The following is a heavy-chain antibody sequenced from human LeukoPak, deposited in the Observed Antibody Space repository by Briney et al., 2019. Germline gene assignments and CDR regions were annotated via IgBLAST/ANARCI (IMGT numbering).Heavy chain of an antibody. CDR3: ARVGSYGLLDY. V-gene: IGHV4-59*01. J-gene: IGHJ4*02. CDR1: GGSISSYY. Sequence: KPSETLSLTCTVSGGSISSYYWTWIRQPPGKGLEWIGYIYYSGRTNYNPSLRSRVTMSVDTSKNQFSLKVSSVTAADTAVYYCARVGSYGLLDYWGQGTLVTVSS. CDR2: IYYSGRT. D-gene: IGHD5-18*01.